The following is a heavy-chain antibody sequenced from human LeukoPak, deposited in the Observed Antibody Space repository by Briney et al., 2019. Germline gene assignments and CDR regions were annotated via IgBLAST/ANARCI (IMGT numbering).Heavy chain of an antibody. CDR1: GYTFTSYD. D-gene: IGHD3-10*01. J-gene: IGHJ5*02. Sequence: ASVKVSCKASGYTFTSYDINWVRQATGQGLEWMGWMNPNSGNTGYAQKFQGRVTMTRNTSISTAYMELSSLRSEDTAVYYCARGPLLWFGELSVGSDSNWFDPWGQGTPVTVSS. CDR2: MNPNSGNT. CDR3: ARGPLLWFGELSVGSDSNWFDP. V-gene: IGHV1-8*01.